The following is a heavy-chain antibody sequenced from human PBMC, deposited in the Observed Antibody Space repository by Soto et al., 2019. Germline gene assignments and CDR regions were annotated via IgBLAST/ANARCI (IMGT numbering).Heavy chain of an antibody. V-gene: IGHV3-30*18. J-gene: IGHJ6*02. Sequence: QVQLVESGGGVVQPGRSLRLSCAASGFTFSSYGMHWVRQAPGKGLEWVAVISYDGSNKYYADSVKGRFTISRDNSKNTLYLQMNSLRAEDTAVYYCAKDRIRAGLRYFDWVYGMDVWGQGTTVTVSS. CDR2: ISYDGSNK. D-gene: IGHD3-9*01. CDR3: AKDRIRAGLRYFDWVYGMDV. CDR1: GFTFSSYG.